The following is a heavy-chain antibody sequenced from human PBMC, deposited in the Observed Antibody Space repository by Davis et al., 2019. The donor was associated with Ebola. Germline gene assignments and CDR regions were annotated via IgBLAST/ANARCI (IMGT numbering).Heavy chain of an antibody. Sequence: GESLKISCAASGFTFSSYWMHWVRQAPGKGLVWVSRINSDGSSTSYADSVKGRFTISRDNAKNTLYLQMNSLRAEDTAVYYCARLRSGSSSFYFAYWGQGTLVTVSS. D-gene: IGHD6-6*01. CDR1: GFTFSSYW. CDR3: ARLRSGSSSFYFAY. V-gene: IGHV3-74*01. CDR2: INSDGSST. J-gene: IGHJ4*02.